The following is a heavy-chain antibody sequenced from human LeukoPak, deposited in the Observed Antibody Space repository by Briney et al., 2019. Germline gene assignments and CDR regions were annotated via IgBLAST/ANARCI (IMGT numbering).Heavy chain of an antibody. CDR1: GFTFSSYA. Sequence: PGGSLRLSCAASGFTFSSYAMHWVRQAPGKGLEYVSAISSNGGSTYYANSVKGRFTISRDNSKNTLYLQMGSLRAEDMAVYYCATGGSGTRVDYWGRGTLVTVSS. CDR3: ATGGSGTRVDY. J-gene: IGHJ4*02. V-gene: IGHV3-64*01. CDR2: ISSNGGST. D-gene: IGHD3-10*01.